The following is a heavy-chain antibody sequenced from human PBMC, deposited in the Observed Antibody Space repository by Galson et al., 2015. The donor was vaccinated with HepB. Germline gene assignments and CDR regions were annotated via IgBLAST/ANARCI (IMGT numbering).Heavy chain of an antibody. D-gene: IGHD3-22*01. CDR3: ARRHSYDSSGYYSGY. CDR2: ISYDGSNQ. V-gene: IGHV3-30*03. Sequence: SLRLSCAASGFTFSTYGMHWVRQAPGKGLEWVAVISYDGSNQYYADSVKGRFTISRDNSKNTLYLQMNGLRPEDTAVYYCARRHSYDSSGYYSGYWGQGTLVTVSS. CDR1: GFTFSTYG. J-gene: IGHJ4*02.